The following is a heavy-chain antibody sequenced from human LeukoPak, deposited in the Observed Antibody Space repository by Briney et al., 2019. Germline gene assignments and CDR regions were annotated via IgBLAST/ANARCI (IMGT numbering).Heavy chain of an antibody. D-gene: IGHD6-13*01. CDR2: MNPNSGNT. J-gene: IGHJ4*02. Sequence: ASVKVSCKASGYTFTSYNINWVRQATGQGLGRRGGMNPNSGNTGYAQRFQGRVTMTRNTSISTAYMELSSLRSEDTAVYSWARGLIGSIAAAVSDYWGQGTLVTVSS. CDR1: GYTFTSYN. V-gene: IGHV1-8*01. CDR3: ARGLIGSIAAAVSDY.